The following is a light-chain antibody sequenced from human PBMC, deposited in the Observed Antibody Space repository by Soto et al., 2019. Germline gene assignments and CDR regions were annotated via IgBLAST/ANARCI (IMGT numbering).Light chain of an antibody. V-gene: IGKV1-39*02. Sequence: DIQMTQSPSSLSASVGDRVTITCRASQNIINYLNWYQQKPGKAPQLLIHEASILQGGVSSRFSGSGSGTEFTLTISSLQSEDFAVYFCQSYNDWPLTFGGGTKVDI. J-gene: IGKJ4*01. CDR2: EAS. CDR1: QNIINY. CDR3: QSYNDWPLT.